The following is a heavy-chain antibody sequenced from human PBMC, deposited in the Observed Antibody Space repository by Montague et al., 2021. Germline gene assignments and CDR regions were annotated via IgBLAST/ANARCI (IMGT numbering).Heavy chain of an antibody. CDR3: ARHAIVVAGVPNWFDP. V-gene: IGHV4-39*01. J-gene: IGHJ5*02. CDR2: IYYSGST. Sequence: SETLSLTCTVSGGSGSSSSYYWGWIRQPPGKGLEWIGSIYYSGSTYYNPSLKSRVTISVDTSKNQFSLKLSSVTVADTAVYYCARHAIVVAGVPNWFDPWGQGTLVTVSS. CDR1: GGSGSSSSYY. D-gene: IGHD6-19*01.